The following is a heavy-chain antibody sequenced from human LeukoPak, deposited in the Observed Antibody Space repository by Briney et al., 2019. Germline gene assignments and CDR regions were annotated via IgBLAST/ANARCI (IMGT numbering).Heavy chain of an antibody. V-gene: IGHV3-66*01. D-gene: IGHD6-13*01. CDR1: GFSVSSDY. CDR2: IYADGST. CDR3: ARDRHSISWSSS. Sequence: GGSLRLSCAASGFSVSSDYMSWVRQAPGKGLEWLSIIYADGSTYYADSVKGRFTISRDNSKNTLYLQMNSLRVEDTAVYYCARDRHSISWSSSWGQGTLVTVSS. J-gene: IGHJ5*02.